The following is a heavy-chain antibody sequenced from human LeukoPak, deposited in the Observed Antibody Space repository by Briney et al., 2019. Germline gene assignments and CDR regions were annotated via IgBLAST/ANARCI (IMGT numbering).Heavy chain of an antibody. CDR1: GGSISSGSYY. D-gene: IGHD3-10*01. CDR2: IYTSGST. V-gene: IGHV4-61*02. J-gene: IGHJ4*02. Sequence: PSQTLSLXCTVSGGSISSGSYYWSWIRQPAGKGLEWIGRIYTSGSTNYNPSLKSRVTISVDTSKNQFSLKLSSVTAADTAVYYCAREGDYYGSGSYYTPFDYWGQGTLVTVSS. CDR3: AREGDYYGSGSYYTPFDY.